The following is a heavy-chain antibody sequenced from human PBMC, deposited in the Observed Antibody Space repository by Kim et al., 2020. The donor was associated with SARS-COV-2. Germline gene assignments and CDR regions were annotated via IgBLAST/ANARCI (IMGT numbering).Heavy chain of an antibody. J-gene: IGHJ4*02. CDR2: ISSSGLTI. CDR3: ARDRGGDSSGYVY. Sequence: GGSLRLSCAASGFTFSDYYMNWIRQAPGKGLEWVSYISSSGLTIYYADSVKGRFTISRDNAKNSLYLQMNSLRAEDTAVYYCARDRGGDSSGYVYWGQGTLVTVSS. CDR1: GFTFSDYY. V-gene: IGHV3-11*01. D-gene: IGHD3-22*01.